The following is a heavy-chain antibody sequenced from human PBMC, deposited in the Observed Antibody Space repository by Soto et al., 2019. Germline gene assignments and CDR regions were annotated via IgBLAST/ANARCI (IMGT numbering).Heavy chain of an antibody. V-gene: IGHV3-23*01. D-gene: IGHD5-18*01. CDR1: GITLRNYA. CDR2: ISGSGGST. Sequence: PGGSLRLSCTASGITLRNYAMNWVRQAPGKGLEWVSGISGSGGSTYYAGSVKGRFTIARDNSKNTLFLEMNSLRADDTAVYYCAKGPASSLTASRPFDQWGQGSLVTVSS. J-gene: IGHJ4*02. CDR3: AKGPASSLTASRPFDQ.